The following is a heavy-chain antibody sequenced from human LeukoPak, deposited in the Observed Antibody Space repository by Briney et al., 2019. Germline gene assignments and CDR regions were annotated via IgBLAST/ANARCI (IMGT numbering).Heavy chain of an antibody. CDR3: ARDLMVDPAFDI. CDR2: IYYSGST. J-gene: IGHJ3*02. D-gene: IGHD2-8*02. CDR1: GGSNSSYY. V-gene: IGHV4-59*01. Sequence: SETLSLTCTVSGGSNSSYYLSWIRQPPGKGLEWIGYIYYSGSTNYNPSLKSRVTISVDTSKNQFSLKLSSVTAADTAVYYCARDLMVDPAFDIWGQGTMVTVSS.